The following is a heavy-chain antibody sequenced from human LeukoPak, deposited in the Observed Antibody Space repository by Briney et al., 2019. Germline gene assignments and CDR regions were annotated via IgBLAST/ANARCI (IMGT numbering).Heavy chain of an antibody. V-gene: IGHV3-21*01. CDR2: ISRGSGHI. D-gene: IGHD6-6*01. Sequence: GRSLRLSCAASGFAFEDYAIHWVRQAPGKGLEWVSSISRGSGHIYYADSVKGRFTISRDNARNSLHLQMNSLRAEDTAIYYCARVDAALDYWGQGTLVTVSS. CDR1: GFAFEDYA. J-gene: IGHJ4*02. CDR3: ARVDAALDY.